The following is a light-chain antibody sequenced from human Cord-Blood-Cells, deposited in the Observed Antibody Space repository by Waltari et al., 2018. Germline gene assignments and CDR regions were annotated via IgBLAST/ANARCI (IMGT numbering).Light chain of an antibody. CDR1: SRCDGDYNY. J-gene: IGLJ3*02. V-gene: IGLV2-14*01. CDR3: SSYTSSSSWV. Sequence: QSALTQATSVSGSPAQSIPISSTGTSRCDGDYNYVASYQQHPGKAPKLMIYDVSNRPSGVSNRFSGSKSGNTASLTISGLQAEDEADYYCSSYTSSSSWVFGGGTKLTVL. CDR2: DVS.